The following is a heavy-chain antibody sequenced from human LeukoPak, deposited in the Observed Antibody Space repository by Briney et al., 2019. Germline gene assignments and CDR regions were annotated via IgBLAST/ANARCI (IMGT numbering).Heavy chain of an antibody. Sequence: GASVKVSCKASGGTFSSYAMSWVRQAPGKGLEWVSAISGSGGSTYYADSVKGRFTISRDNSKNTLYLQMNSLRAEDTAVYYCAKVGYYYDSSGYYSVYYYYYGMDVWGQGTTVTVSS. J-gene: IGHJ6*02. CDR1: GGTFSSYA. V-gene: IGHV3-23*01. CDR3: AKVGYYYDSSGYYSVYYYYYGMDV. D-gene: IGHD3-22*01. CDR2: ISGSGGST.